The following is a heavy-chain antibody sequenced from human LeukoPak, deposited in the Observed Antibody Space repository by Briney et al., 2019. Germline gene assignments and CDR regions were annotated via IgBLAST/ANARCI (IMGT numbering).Heavy chain of an antibody. CDR3: AKEGKKRGDNYGHDVDY. CDR1: GFTFSSYT. V-gene: IGHV3-23*01. CDR2: ISGNGGST. D-gene: IGHD5-18*01. J-gene: IGHJ4*02. Sequence: GGSLRLSCAASGFTFSSYTMNWVRQAPGNGLEWVSAISGNGGSTYYADSVRGRFTISRDNSKNILYLQMNSLRAEDTAMYYCAKEGKKRGDNYGHDVDYWGQGTLVTVSS.